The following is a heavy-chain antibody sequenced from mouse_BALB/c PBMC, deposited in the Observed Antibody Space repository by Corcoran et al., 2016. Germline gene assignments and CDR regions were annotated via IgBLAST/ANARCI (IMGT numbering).Heavy chain of an antibody. CDR2: INPYYGST. J-gene: IGHJ4*01. CDR3: ARDNYLYAMDY. CDR1: GYSFTDYI. Sequence: EIQLQQTGPELVKPGASVKISCKASGYSFTDYIMLWVKQSHGKSLEWIGNINPYYGSTSYNLKFKGKATLTVDKSSSTAYMQLNSLTSEDSAVYYCARDNYLYAMDYWGQGTSVTVSS. V-gene: IGHV1-39*01. D-gene: IGHD1-3*01.